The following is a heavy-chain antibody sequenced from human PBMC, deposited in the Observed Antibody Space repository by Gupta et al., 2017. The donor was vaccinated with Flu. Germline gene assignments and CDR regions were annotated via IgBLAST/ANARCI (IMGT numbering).Heavy chain of an antibody. V-gene: IGHV4-39*01. Sequence: GKGREWIGSIYYSGNTYDTPSLKSRVTISVDTSKNQFSLKLSSVTAADTAVDYCVRNFVGYCISATCYDENDYWGQGTLVTVSS. J-gene: IGHJ4*02. CDR2: IYYSGNT. CDR3: VRNFVGYCISATCYDENDY. D-gene: IGHD2-15*01.